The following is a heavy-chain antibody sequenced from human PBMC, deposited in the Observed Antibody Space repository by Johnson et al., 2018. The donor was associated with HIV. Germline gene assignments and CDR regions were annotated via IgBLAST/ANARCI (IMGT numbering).Heavy chain of an antibody. Sequence: VHLVESGGGVVRPGGSLRLSCAASGFTFDDYAMNWVRQAPGKGLEWVSGFTWDGDRTAYADSVKGRFTISRDNAKKSLYVQMNSLRAEDTALYYCARELRSTNTWYVRDAFDIWGQGTMVTGSS. V-gene: IGHV3-20*04. CDR1: GFTFDDYA. J-gene: IGHJ3*02. CDR3: ARELRSTNTWYVRDAFDI. D-gene: IGHD2-2*01. CDR2: FTWDGDRT.